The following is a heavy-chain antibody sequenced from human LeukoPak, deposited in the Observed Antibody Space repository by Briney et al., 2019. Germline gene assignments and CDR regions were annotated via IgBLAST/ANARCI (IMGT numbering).Heavy chain of an antibody. CDR2: IYTSGST. V-gene: IGHV4-61*02. J-gene: IGHJ3*02. CDR1: GGSISSGSYY. CDR3: ARAWWVITHDAFDI. Sequence: NPSETLSLTCTVSGGSISSGSYYWSWIRQPAGKGLEWIGRIYTSGSTNYNPSLKSRVTISVDTSKNQFSLKLSSVTAADTAVYYCARAWWVITHDAFDIWGQGTLVTVSS. D-gene: IGHD3-22*01.